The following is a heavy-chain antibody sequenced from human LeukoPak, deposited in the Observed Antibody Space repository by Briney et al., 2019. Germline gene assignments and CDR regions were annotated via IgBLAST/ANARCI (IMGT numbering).Heavy chain of an antibody. J-gene: IGHJ5*02. CDR2: INPNSGGT. CDR1: GYTFTGYY. D-gene: IGHD3-10*01. V-gene: IGHV1-2*02. CDR3: ARVRREYYYGSGSGNELNWFDP. Sequence: ASVKVSCKASGYTFTGYYMRWVRQAPGQGLEWMGWINPNSGGTNYAQKFQGRVTMTRDTSISTAYMELSRLRSDDTAVYYCARVRREYYYGSGSGNELNWFDPWGQGTLVTVSS.